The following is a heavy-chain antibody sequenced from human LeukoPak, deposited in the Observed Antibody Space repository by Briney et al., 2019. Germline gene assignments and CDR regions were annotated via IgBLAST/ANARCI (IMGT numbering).Heavy chain of an antibody. J-gene: IGHJ4*02. V-gene: IGHV3-23*01. CDR2: ISGSGYST. D-gene: IGHD3-10*01. Sequence: GGSLRLSCAASGFSFSSHAMNWVRQAPGKGLEWVSGISGSGYSTSYEDSVKGRFTISRDSSKNTLYLQMDSLRPEDTAIYYCAKDLRGVPGNNWGQGTLVTVSS. CDR3: AKDLRGVPGNN. CDR1: GFSFSSHA.